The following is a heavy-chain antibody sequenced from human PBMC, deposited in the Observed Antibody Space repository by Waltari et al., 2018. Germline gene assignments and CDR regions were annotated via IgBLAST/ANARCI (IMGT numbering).Heavy chain of an antibody. Sequence: QVQLVESGGGVVQPGWSLRVSCAASGFTLSSPGSHWVRQAPGKGLEWVAFIRYDGSNKYYADSVKGRFTISRDNSKNTLYLQMNSLRAEDTAVYYCAKDLAAAGNLWFDPWGQGTLVTVSS. CDR3: AKDLAAAGNLWFDP. CDR1: GFTLSSPG. V-gene: IGHV3-30*02. J-gene: IGHJ5*02. CDR2: IRYDGSNK. D-gene: IGHD6-13*01.